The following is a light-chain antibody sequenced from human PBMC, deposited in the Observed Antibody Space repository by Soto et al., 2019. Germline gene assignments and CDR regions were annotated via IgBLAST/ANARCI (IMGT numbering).Light chain of an antibody. V-gene: IGKV1-8*01. J-gene: IGKJ2*01. Sequence: IRMTQSPSPLSASIGDRVTFTCRASHRLNTYLAWYQQKPGKAPKLLIYCASTLQSGVPSRFSGSGSGTDFTLLISSLQSKDFATYYCQQYFRYPYTFGQGTKLAIK. CDR2: CAS. CDR3: QQYFRYPYT. CDR1: HRLNTY.